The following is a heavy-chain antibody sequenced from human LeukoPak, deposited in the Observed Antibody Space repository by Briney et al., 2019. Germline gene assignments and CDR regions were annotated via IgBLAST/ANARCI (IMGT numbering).Heavy chain of an antibody. D-gene: IGHD5-18*01. Sequence: PGGSLRLSCAASGFTFSSYGMHWVRQAPGKGLEWVAVISYDGSNKYYADSVKGRFTISRDNSKNTLYLQMNSLRAEDTAVYYCAKDRIQLWFRSGQGVRGQGTLVTVSS. V-gene: IGHV3-30*18. CDR3: AKDRIQLWFRSGQGV. J-gene: IGHJ4*02. CDR1: GFTFSSYG. CDR2: ISYDGSNK.